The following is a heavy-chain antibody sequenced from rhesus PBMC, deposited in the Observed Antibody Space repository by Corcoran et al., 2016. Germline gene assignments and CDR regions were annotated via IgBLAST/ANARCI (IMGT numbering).Heavy chain of an antibody. V-gene: IGHV3-30*02. J-gene: IGHJ4*01. CDR3: PTVGTLTFFDY. CDR1: GFTFSNSW. Sequence: GESGAGLVQPGGSLRLSCAASGFTFSNSWMTWVRQAPGKGLEWVARIKKKDDGETTDYAASVKGRFTISRDDSKKILYLQMNTLKTEATAVYYCPTVGTLTFFDYWGQGVLVTVSS. CDR2: IKKKDDGETT.